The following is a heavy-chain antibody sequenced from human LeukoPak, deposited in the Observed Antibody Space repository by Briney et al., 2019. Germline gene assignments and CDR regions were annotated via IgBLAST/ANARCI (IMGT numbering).Heavy chain of an antibody. CDR3: ARVDCSSTSCYIVDY. CDR1: GGSFSGYY. D-gene: IGHD2-2*02. V-gene: IGHV4-34*01. J-gene: IGHJ4*01. Sequence: PSETLSLTCAVYGGSFSGYYWSWIRQPPGKGLEWIGEINHSGSTNYNPSLKSRVTISVDTSKNQFSLKLSSVTAADTAVYYCARVDCSSTSCYIVDYWGQEPWSPSPQ. CDR2: INHSGST.